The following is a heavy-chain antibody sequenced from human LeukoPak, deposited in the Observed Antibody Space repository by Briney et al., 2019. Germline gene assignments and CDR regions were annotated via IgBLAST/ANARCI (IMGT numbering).Heavy chain of an antibody. J-gene: IGHJ4*02. CDR2: INPNSGGT. Sequence: ASVRVSCKASGYTFTGYYMHWVRQAPGQGLEWMGWINPNSGGTNYAQKFQGRVTMTRDTSISTAYMELSRLRSDDTAVYYCARVTAVYYYGSGSRSDSFDYWGQGTLVTVSS. V-gene: IGHV1-2*02. D-gene: IGHD3-10*01. CDR1: GYTFTGYY. CDR3: ARVTAVYYYGSGSRSDSFDY.